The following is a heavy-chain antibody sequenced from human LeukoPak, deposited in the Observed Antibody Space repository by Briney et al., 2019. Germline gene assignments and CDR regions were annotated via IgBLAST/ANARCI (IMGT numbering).Heavy chain of an antibody. CDR2: IYYSGST. J-gene: IGHJ6*02. V-gene: IGHV4-59*04. D-gene: IGHD6-25*01. CDR3: AIQRLDGTDV. Sequence: KPSETLSLTCTVSGGSISSYYWSWIRQPPGKGLEWIGYIYYSGSTYYNASLKSRVTTSVDTSKNQFSLKLTSVTAADTAVYYCAIQRLDGTDVWGQGVTVTVSS. CDR1: GGSISSYY.